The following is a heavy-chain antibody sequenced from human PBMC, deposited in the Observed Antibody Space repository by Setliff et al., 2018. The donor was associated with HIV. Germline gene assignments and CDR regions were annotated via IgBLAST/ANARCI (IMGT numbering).Heavy chain of an antibody. V-gene: IGHV2-70*04. CDR2: IDWDYDK. J-gene: IGHJ4*02. Sequence: SGPTLVNPTQTITLTCTCSGFSLATARMRVSWLRQPPGKALEWLARIDWDYDKFYSTSLKTRLTISKDTSKSQVVLTMTNMDPVDTATYYCARSAAARVLDYWGQGTLVTVSS. D-gene: IGHD6-13*01. CDR1: GFSLATARMR. CDR3: ARSAAARVLDY.